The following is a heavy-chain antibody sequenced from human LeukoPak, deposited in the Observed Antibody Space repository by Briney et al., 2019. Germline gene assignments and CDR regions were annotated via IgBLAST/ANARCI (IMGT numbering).Heavy chain of an antibody. J-gene: IGHJ4*02. CDR3: AKALLRSDRAYYFDY. Sequence: GGSLRLSXVASGFTFSSYGIHWVRQAPGKGLEWVAVIWYDGSKKYYADSVKGRFTISRDNSKNTLYLQMYSLRDGDTAVYYCAKALLRSDRAYYFDYWGQGTLVTVSS. CDR2: IWYDGSKK. D-gene: IGHD4-17*01. V-gene: IGHV3-33*06. CDR1: GFTFSSYG.